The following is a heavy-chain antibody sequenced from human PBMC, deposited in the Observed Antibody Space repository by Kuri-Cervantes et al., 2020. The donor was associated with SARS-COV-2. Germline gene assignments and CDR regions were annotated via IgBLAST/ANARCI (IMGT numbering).Heavy chain of an antibody. CDR1: GFTFGDYA. CDR2: ISYDGSNK. J-gene: IGHJ3*02. V-gene: IGHV3-30-3*01. D-gene: IGHD3-22*01. CDR3: ARDRRYYDSSGSIDAFDI. Sequence: GESLKISCTASGFTFGDYAMHWVRQAPGKGLEWGAVISYDGSNKYYADSVNGRFTISRDNSKNTLYLQMNSLSAEDTAVYYCARDRRYYDSSGSIDAFDIWGQGTMVTVSS.